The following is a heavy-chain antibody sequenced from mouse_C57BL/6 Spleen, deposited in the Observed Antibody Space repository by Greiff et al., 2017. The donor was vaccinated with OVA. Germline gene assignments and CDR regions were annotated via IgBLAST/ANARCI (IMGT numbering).Heavy chain of an antibody. D-gene: IGHD3-2*02. Sequence: VKLQQSGPELVKPGASVKISCKASGYAFSSSWMNWVKQRPGKGLEWIGRIYPGDGDTNYNGKFKGKATLTADKSSSTAYMQLSSLTSEDSAVYFCARSGGFYYAMDYWGQGTSVTVSS. CDR2: IYPGDGDT. CDR3: ARSGGFYYAMDY. V-gene: IGHV1-82*01. CDR1: GYAFSSSW. J-gene: IGHJ4*01.